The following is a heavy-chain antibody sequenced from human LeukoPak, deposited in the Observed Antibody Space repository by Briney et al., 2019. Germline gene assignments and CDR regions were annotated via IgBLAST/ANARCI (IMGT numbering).Heavy chain of an antibody. CDR3: ASRDAVTTMLDC. V-gene: IGHV4-30-2*01. D-gene: IGHD4-17*01. CDR2: IYHSGST. J-gene: IGHJ4*02. Sequence: PSETLSLTCTVSGGSISSGGYYWSWIRQPPGKGLEWIGYIYHSGSTYYNPSLKSRVTISVDRSKNQFSLKLSSVTAADTAVYYCASRDAVTTMLDCWGQGSLVTVSS. CDR1: GGSISSGGYY.